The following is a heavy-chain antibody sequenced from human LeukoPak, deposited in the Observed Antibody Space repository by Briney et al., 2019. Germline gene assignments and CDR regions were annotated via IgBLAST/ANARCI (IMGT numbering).Heavy chain of an antibody. CDR3: ATSDGPYYYYYGMDV. V-gene: IGHV4-34*01. CDR1: GGSFSGYY. Sequence: SETLSLTCAVYGGSFSGYYWSWIRQPPGKGLEWIGEINHSGSTNYNPSLKSRVTISVDTSKNQFSLKLSSVTAADAAVYYCATSDGPYYYYYGMDVWGQGTTVTVSS. J-gene: IGHJ6*02. CDR2: INHSGST.